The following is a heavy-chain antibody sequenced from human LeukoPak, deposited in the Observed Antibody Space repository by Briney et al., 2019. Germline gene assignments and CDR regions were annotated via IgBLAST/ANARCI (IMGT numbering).Heavy chain of an antibody. CDR2: IRYDGSNK. CDR1: GFIFSSYG. D-gene: IGHD6-19*01. J-gene: IGHJ4*02. CDR3: AKDSTRHSSGWYVPDY. Sequence: GGSLRLSCAASGFIFSSYGMHWVRQAPGKGLEWAAFIRYDGSNKYYADSVKGRFTISRDNSKNTLYLQMNSLRAEDTAVYYCAKDSTRHSSGWYVPDYWGQGTLVTVSS. V-gene: IGHV3-30*02.